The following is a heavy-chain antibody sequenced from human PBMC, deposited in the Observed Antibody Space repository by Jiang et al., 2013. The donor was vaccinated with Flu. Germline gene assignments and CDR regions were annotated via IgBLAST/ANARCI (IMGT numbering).Heavy chain of an antibody. CDR3: ATNPGY. J-gene: IGHJ4*02. CDR2: IKSDGTEV. V-gene: IGHV3-74*01. CDR1: GFIFDTYW. Sequence: RLSCAASGFIFDTYWMFWVRQAPGKGLAWVSRIKSDGTEVAYADAVKGRFTVSRDNVRNILFLQMNSLRAEDTAVYYCATNPGYWGQGTLVTVSS.